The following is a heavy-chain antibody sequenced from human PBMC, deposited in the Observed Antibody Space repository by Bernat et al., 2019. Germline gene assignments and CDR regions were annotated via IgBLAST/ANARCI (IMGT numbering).Heavy chain of an antibody. CDR2: IYTSGST. CDR1: GGSISSGSYY. V-gene: IGHV4-61*02. J-gene: IGHJ6*02. CDR3: ARGNDYFGMDV. Sequence: QVQLQESGLGLVKPSQTLSLTCTPSGGSISSGSYYWSWIRQSAGKGLEWICRIYTSGSTNYNHSLKSRVSMSVDTSKKQVSLKLNSVTAADTGEYYCARGNDYFGMDVWGQGTTVTVSS.